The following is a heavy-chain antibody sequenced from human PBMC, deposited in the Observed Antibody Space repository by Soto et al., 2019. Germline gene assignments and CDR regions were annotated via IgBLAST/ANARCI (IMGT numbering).Heavy chain of an antibody. Sequence: GASVKVSCKASGYTFTSYGISWVRQAPGQGLEWMGWISAYNGNTNYAQKLQGRVTMTTDTSTSTAYMELNSLRAEDTALYYCARDWDVFGDHPDSGMDVWGQGTTVTVSS. CDR3: ARDWDVFGDHPDSGMDV. J-gene: IGHJ6*02. D-gene: IGHD3-10*01. CDR1: GYTFTSYG. V-gene: IGHV1-18*01. CDR2: ISAYNGNT.